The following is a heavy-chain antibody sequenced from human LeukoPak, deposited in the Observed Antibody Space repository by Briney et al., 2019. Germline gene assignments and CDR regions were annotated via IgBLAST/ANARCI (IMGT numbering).Heavy chain of an antibody. J-gene: IGHJ6*02. Sequence: GASVKVSCKASGGTFSSYAISWVRQAPGQGLEWMGGIIPILGTANYAQKFQGRVTITADESTSTAYMELSSLRSEDTAVYYCARGWYYYDSSGHPGGMDVWGQGTTVTVSS. V-gene: IGHV1-69*13. CDR2: IIPILGTA. CDR3: ARGWYYYDSSGHPGGMDV. CDR1: GGTFSSYA. D-gene: IGHD3-22*01.